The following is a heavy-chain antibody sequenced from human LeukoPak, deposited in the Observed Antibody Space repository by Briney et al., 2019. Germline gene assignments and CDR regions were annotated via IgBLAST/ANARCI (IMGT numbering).Heavy chain of an antibody. CDR3: ARADGSGAGYYMDV. J-gene: IGHJ6*03. V-gene: IGHV3-21*01. CDR1: GFTFSTYS. CDR2: ISISSNYI. Sequence: GGSLRLSCAASGFTFSTYSMNWVRQAPGKGQEWVSSISISSNYIYYADSVKGRFTISRDNAKNSLYLQMNSLRAEDTAVYYCARADGSGAGYYMDVWGKGTTVTVSS. D-gene: IGHD1-26*01.